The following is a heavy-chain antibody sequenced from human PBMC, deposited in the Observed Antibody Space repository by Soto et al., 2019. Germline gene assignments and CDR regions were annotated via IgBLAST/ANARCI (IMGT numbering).Heavy chain of an antibody. CDR1: ADTFSSYS. J-gene: IGHJ3*02. D-gene: IGHD1-7*01. CDR3: ARGPGIWNSFHI. Sequence: QVQLIQSGAELKRPGPSVKVSSKASADTFSSYSITWLRQAPGQRLEWMAGIIPIVGKPTYAQKFQCRVAITADDPTITVYVELTSLTSEDTAVYYCARGPGIWNSFHIWGQGTLVTVSS. CDR2: IIPIVGKP. V-gene: IGHV1-69*01.